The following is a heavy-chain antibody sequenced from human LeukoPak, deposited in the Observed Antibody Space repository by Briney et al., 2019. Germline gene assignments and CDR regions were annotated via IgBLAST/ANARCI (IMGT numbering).Heavy chain of an antibody. J-gene: IGHJ6*03. D-gene: IGHD4-17*01. CDR2: IYYSGST. V-gene: IGHV4-59*01. CDR1: GGSISSYY. Sequence: PSETLSLXCTVPGGSISSYYWSWIRQPPGKGLEWIGYIYYSGSTNYNPSLKSRVTISVDTSKNQFSLKLSSVTAADTAVYYCARTLTVTTLIGPAYYMDVWGKGTTVTVSS. CDR3: ARTLTVTTLIGPAYYMDV.